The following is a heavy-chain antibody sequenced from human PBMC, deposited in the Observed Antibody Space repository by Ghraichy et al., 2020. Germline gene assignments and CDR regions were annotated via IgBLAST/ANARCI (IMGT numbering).Heavy chain of an antibody. D-gene: IGHD4-23*01. CDR1: GFTFSNYW. V-gene: IGHV3-74*01. CDR3: ARGAGGGNTPIDY. J-gene: IGHJ4*02. Sequence: GGSLRLSCAASGFTFSNYWMHWVRRAPGKGLVWVSRINPDGSNTVYADSVKGRFTISRDNAKNTLYLQMNSLRVEDTAEYYCARGAGGGNTPIDYWGQETLVTVSS. CDR2: INPDGSNT.